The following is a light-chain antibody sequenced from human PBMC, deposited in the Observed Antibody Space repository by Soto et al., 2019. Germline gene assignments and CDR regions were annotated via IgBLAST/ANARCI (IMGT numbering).Light chain of an antibody. CDR1: QTITTY. CDR2: GAS. J-gene: IGKJ1*01. Sequence: DIPMTQSPPSLSASAGDRVTITCRASQTITTYLNWYQQKPGKAPQLLIYGASILQSGVPTRFTGSGSGTDFTLTISSLQPEDSATYHCQQSHSPPWTFGQGTKVEIK. CDR3: QQSHSPPWT. V-gene: IGKV1-39*01.